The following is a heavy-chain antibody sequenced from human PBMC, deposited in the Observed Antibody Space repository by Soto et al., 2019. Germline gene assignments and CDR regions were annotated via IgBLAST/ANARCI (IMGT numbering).Heavy chain of an antibody. CDR2: IYYSGST. Sequence: SETLSLTCTVSGGSISSYYWSWIRQPPGKGLEWIGYIYYSGSTNYNPSLKSRVTISVDTSKNQFSLKLSSVTAADTAVYYCARRRTAMVRGVTYYFDYWGQGTLVTVSS. CDR3: ARRRTAMVRGVTYYFDY. V-gene: IGHV4-59*08. D-gene: IGHD3-10*01. J-gene: IGHJ4*02. CDR1: GGSISSYY.